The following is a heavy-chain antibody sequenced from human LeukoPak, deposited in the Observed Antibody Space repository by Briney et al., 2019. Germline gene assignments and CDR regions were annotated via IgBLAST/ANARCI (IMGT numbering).Heavy chain of an antibody. Sequence: PGGPLRLSCSASGFPHSSYAMSCVPQAPGKGLEWVSAISGSGGSTYYADPVKGRFTISRDNSKNTLYLQLNSLRAEDTAVYYCAKDRSSSWYSLFDYWGQGTLLTVSS. CDR2: ISGSGGST. D-gene: IGHD6-13*01. V-gene: IGHV3-23*01. CDR1: GFPHSSYA. J-gene: IGHJ4*02. CDR3: AKDRSSSWYSLFDY.